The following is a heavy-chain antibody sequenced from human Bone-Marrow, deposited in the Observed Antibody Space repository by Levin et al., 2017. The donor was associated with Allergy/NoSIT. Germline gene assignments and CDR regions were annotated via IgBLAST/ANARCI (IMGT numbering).Heavy chain of an antibody. J-gene: IGHJ4*02. CDR3: AREGYHCSRTSGYFDY. V-gene: IGHV3-7*03. D-gene: IGHD2-2*01. CDR2: IKQDGSEK. CDR1: GFTFSSYW. Sequence: GGSLRLSCAASGFTFSSYWMSWVRQAPGKGLEWVANIKQDGSEKYYVDSVKGRFTISRDNAKNSLYLQMNSLRAEDTAVYYCAREGYHCSRTSGYFDYWGQGTLVTVSS.